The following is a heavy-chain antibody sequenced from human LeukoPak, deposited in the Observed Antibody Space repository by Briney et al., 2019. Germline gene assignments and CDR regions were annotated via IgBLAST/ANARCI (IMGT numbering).Heavy chain of an antibody. Sequence: GGSLRLSCAASEFTFSNYWMHWVRQAPGKGLVWVSRINSDGINTSYADSVKGRFTISRDNAKNTLNLQMNSLRAEDTAVYYCARDLGQYYDTSDNWSDPWGQGTLVTVSS. CDR2: INSDGINT. V-gene: IGHV3-74*01. CDR3: ARDLGQYYDTSDNWSDP. CDR1: EFTFSNYW. D-gene: IGHD3-22*01. J-gene: IGHJ5*02.